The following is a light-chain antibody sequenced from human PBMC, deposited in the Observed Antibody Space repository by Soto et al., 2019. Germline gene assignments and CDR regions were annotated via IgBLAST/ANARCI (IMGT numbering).Light chain of an antibody. CDR3: LQHNSYPRA. CDR2: SAS. J-gene: IGKJ2*01. Sequence: DIQMSQSPSVMSASVGDRVTITCRASHGISNKLAWFQQKPGKVLKLLIYSASTLQSGVPSRFSGSGSGTEFTLTISRLQPEDFATYYCLQHNSYPRAFGQGTKLEIK. V-gene: IGKV1-17*03. CDR1: HGISNK.